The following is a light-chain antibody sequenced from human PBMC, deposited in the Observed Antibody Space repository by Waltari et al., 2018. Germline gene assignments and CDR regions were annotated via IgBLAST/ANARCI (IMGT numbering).Light chain of an antibody. J-gene: IGKJ4*01. CDR2: EVS. CDR3: MQGVHLPLT. CDR1: HSLVHRDGKTY. V-gene: IGKV2-29*03. Sequence: DIVMTQTPLSLSVSPGQPASISCKSSHSLVHRDGKTYLYWYLKRPGQSPQLLISEVSSRCSGVPERFSGSGSGTDFTLKISRVEAEDVGLYYCMQGVHLPLTFGGGTKVEIQ.